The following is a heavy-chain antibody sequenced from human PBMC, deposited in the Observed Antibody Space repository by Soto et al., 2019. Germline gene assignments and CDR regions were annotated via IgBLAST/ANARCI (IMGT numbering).Heavy chain of an antibody. V-gene: IGHV4-59*01. CDR2: IYYSGST. Sequence: QVQLQESGPGLVKPSETLSLTCTVSGGSISSYYWSWIRQPPGKGLEWIGYIYYSGSTNYNPSLKSRVTISVDTSKNQFSLKLSSVTAADTAVYYCARGIAVAGTVDAFDIWGQGTMVTVSS. J-gene: IGHJ3*02. CDR3: ARGIAVAGTVDAFDI. CDR1: GGSISSYY. D-gene: IGHD6-19*01.